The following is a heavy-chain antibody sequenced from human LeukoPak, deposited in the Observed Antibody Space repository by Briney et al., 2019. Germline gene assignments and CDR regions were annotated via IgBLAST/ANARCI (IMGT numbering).Heavy chain of an antibody. J-gene: IGHJ4*02. D-gene: IGHD1-26*01. V-gene: IGHV4-59*02. CDR3: AKDGAQWELLGY. CDR1: GGSVSSYY. CDR2: IYYSGRI. Sequence: SETLSLTCTVSGGSVSSYYWSWIRQPPGKGLEWIGYIYYSGRINYNPSLTSRVTISVDTSKNQFFLKLNSVTAADTAVYYCAKDGAQWELLGYWGQGTLVTVS.